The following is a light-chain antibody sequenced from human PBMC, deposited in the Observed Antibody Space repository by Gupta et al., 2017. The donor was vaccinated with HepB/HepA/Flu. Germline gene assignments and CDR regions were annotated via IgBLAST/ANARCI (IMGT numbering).Light chain of an antibody. CDR3: QQDDYSPRT. V-gene: IGKV1-8*01. CDR1: QDLSGF. CDR2: GAT. J-gene: IGKJ1*01. Sequence: AIRMTQSPSSLSASIGDRVTITCRASQDLSGFLAWYQQKPGKAPNLLIHGATRLQSGVPSRFSGSGFGSDFTLTISGLQSEDFATYCCQQDDYSPRTFGQWTQVE.